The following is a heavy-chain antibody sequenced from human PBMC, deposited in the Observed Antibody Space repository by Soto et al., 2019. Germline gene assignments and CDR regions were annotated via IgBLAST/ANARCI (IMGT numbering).Heavy chain of an antibody. D-gene: IGHD2-2*01. CDR3: AKDRGCTSGYYFDF. Sequence: GGSLRLSCAASGFTFSSYVMNWVRQAPGKGLEWVSGISGSYGSTYYADSVKGRFTISRDNSKNTLSLQMNSLRPEDTAVYYCAKDRGCTSGYYFDFWGQGTLVTVSS. V-gene: IGHV3-23*01. CDR2: ISGSYGST. CDR1: GFTFSSYV. J-gene: IGHJ4*02.